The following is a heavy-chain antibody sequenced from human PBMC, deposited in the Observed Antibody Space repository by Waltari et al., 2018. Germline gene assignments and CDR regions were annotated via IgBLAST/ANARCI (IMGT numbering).Heavy chain of an antibody. CDR2: ISGSGCST. CDR1: GFTFSSYA. J-gene: IGHJ4*02. V-gene: IGHV3-23*04. Sequence: EVQLVESGGGLVQPGGSLRLSCSASGFTFSSYALRRVRQAPGRGWEWVSAISGSGCSTYYADSVKGRFTISRDNSKNTLYLQMNSLRAEDTAVYYCAKALAMASGDYWGQGTLVTVSS. D-gene: IGHD2-2*01. CDR3: AKALAMASGDY.